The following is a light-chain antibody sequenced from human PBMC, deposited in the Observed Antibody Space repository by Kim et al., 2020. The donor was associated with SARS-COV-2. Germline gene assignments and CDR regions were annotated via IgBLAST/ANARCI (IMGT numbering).Light chain of an antibody. J-gene: IGKJ1*01. V-gene: IGKV1-27*01. CDR2: AAS. Sequence: DIQMTQSPSSLSASVGDRVTITCRASQGISSYLAWYQQRPVGVPKSLIYAASTLQSGVPSRFRGSGSGTDFTLTINSLQPEDFATYYWKKSNSEPWTFGQGNKVDIK. CDR1: QGISSY. CDR3: KKSNSEPWT.